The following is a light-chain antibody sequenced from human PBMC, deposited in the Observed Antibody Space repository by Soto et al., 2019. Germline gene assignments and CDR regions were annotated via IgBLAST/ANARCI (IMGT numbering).Light chain of an antibody. Sequence: EIVLTQSPGTLSLSPGERATLSCRASQSVSSSYLAWYQQKPGQAPRLLIYDTSSRATGIPDRFSGSGSGTDFTLAISTLEPEDIAVYYCQQCGSSPSFGQGTKVELK. CDR2: DTS. J-gene: IGKJ1*01. CDR3: QQCGSSPS. CDR1: QSVSSSY. V-gene: IGKV3-20*01.